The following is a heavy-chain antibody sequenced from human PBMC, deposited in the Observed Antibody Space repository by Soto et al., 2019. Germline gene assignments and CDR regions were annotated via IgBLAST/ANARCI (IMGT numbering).Heavy chain of an antibody. CDR2: IYSSGNT. D-gene: IGHD1-7*01. CDR1: GGSISSYY. J-gene: IGHJ4*02. CDR3: GRGEVDRYNWNYGIDY. Sequence: KPSETLSLPSPLSGGSISSYYWSWIRQPPGRGLDWSAYIYSSGNTNHNPSLKSRVTISVHTSKNQFSLKLSSVTAADTAVYYCGRGEVDRYNWNYGIDYWGQGTLVTVSS. V-gene: IGHV4-59*01.